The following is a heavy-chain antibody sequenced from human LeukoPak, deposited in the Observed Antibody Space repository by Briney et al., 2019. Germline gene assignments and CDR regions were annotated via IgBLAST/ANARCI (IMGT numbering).Heavy chain of an antibody. D-gene: IGHD5-24*01. Sequence: GGSLRLSCAASGFTFSSYWMHWVRQAPGKGLVWVSRVNPDGSSTTYADSVKGRFTISRDNAKNTLYLQMNSLRAEDTAVYYCARDGGGGYNQIDFWGQGTLVTVSS. CDR3: ARDGGGGYNQIDF. V-gene: IGHV3-74*01. J-gene: IGHJ4*02. CDR1: GFTFSSYW. CDR2: VNPDGSST.